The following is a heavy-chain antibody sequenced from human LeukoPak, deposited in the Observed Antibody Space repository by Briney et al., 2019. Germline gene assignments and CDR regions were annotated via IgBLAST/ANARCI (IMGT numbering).Heavy chain of an antibody. V-gene: IGHV4-34*01. D-gene: IGHD5-24*01. CDR1: SGSFSGYY. J-gene: IGHJ4*02. CDR2: INHSGST. CDR3: ARLEAYYFDY. Sequence: SETLSFTCAVYSGSFSGYYWSWIRQPPRKGLEWIGEINHSGSTNYNPSLKSRVTISVDTSKNQFSLKLSSVTAADTAVYYCARLEAYYFDYWGQGTLVTVSS.